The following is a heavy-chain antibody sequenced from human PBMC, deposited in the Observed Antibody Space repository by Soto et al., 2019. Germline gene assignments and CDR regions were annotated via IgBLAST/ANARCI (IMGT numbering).Heavy chain of an antibody. CDR1: GGSFSGYY. CDR3: AGGGDPRIDY. V-gene: IGHV4-34*01. J-gene: IGHJ4*02. Sequence: SETLSLTCAVYGGSFSGYYWSWIRQPPGKGLEWIGEINHSGSTNYNPSLKSRVTLSVDTSKNRFSLKLSSVTAADTAVYYCAGGGDPRIDYWGQGTLVTVSS. CDR2: INHSGST. D-gene: IGHD7-27*01.